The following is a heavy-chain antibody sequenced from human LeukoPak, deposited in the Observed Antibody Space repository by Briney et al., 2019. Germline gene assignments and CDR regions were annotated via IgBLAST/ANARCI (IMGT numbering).Heavy chain of an antibody. V-gene: IGHV1-46*01. Sequence: ASVKVSCKASGYTFTGYYMHWVRQAPGQGLEWMGIINPSGGSTSYAQKFQGRVTMTRDTSTSTVYMELSSLRSEDTAVYYCARARFLEWLSPNFDYWGQGTLVTVSS. D-gene: IGHD3-3*01. CDR3: ARARFLEWLSPNFDY. CDR1: GYTFTGYY. CDR2: INPSGGST. J-gene: IGHJ4*02.